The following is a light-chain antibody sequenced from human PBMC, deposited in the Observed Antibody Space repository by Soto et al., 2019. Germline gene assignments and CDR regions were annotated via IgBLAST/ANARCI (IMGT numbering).Light chain of an antibody. CDR2: GAS. CDR3: QQYGSSPGT. V-gene: IGKV3-20*01. Sequence: EIVLTQSPGTLSLSPGERATLSCRASQSVSSNYLAWYQQKPGQTPRLLIYGASSRATGITLRFSGSGSGTDFTLTISSLEPEDFAVYYCQQYGSSPGTFGQGTQVEIK. J-gene: IGKJ1*01. CDR1: QSVSSNY.